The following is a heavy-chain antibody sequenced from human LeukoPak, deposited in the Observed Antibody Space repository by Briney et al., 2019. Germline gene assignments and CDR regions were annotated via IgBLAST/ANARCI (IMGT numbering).Heavy chain of an antibody. CDR1: GFTFSSYG. D-gene: IGHD3-10*01. J-gene: IGHJ4*02. Sequence: GGSLRLSCAASGFTFSSYGMHWVRQAPGKGLEWVAVTASDGSKKYYADSVKGRFTISRDNSKNTLYLQMNSLRAEDTAIYYCVKDWGYYYASGGSYFDNWGQGTLVTVSS. CDR2: TASDGSKK. V-gene: IGHV3-30*18. CDR3: VKDWGYYYASGGSYFDN.